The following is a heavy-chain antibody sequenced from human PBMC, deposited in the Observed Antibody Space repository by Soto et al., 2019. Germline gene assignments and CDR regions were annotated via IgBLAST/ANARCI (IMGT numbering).Heavy chain of an antibody. CDR2: IYYSGST. D-gene: IGHD6-6*01. CDR3: ARRGSSSSRGYFDY. J-gene: IGHJ4*02. Sequence: QLQLQESGPGLVKPSETLSLTCTVSGGSISSSSYYWVWIRQPPGKGLELIGSIYYSGSTYYNPSLKSRVTISVDTSKNQFSLKLRSVTAADTAVYYCARRGSSSSRGYFDYWGQGTLVTVSS. CDR1: GGSISSSSYY. V-gene: IGHV4-39*01.